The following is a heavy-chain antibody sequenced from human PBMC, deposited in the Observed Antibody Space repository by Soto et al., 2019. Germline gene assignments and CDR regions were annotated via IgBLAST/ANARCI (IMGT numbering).Heavy chain of an antibody. D-gene: IGHD6-6*01. CDR3: ARAKHRIAARGYFDY. CDR1: GYTFTDYW. Sequence: RESLKISCKGSGYTFTDYWIGWVRQLPGKGLEWMGIIYPGDSDTRYSPSFQGQVTISADKSISTAYLQLISLKASDTDMYYCARAKHRIAARGYFDYWGQGTLVTVSS. CDR2: IYPGDSDT. V-gene: IGHV5-51*01. J-gene: IGHJ4*02.